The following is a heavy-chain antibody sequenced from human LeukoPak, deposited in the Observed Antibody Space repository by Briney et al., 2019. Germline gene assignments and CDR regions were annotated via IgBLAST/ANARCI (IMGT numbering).Heavy chain of an antibody. D-gene: IGHD3-3*01. Sequence: SETLSLTCTVSGYSISSGYYWGWIRQPPGKGLEWIGSIYHSGSTYYNPFLKSRVTISVDTSKNQFSLKLSSVTAADTAVYYCARLGLGKYYDFWSGPNNWFDPWGQGTLVTVSS. CDR2: IYHSGST. CDR1: GYSISSGYY. CDR3: ARLGLGKYYDFWSGPNNWFDP. V-gene: IGHV4-38-2*02. J-gene: IGHJ5*02.